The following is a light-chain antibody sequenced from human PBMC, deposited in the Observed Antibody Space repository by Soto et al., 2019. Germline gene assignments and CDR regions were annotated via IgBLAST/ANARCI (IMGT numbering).Light chain of an antibody. CDR2: DAS. J-gene: IGKJ2*01. CDR3: QQYNSYSLNS. V-gene: IGKV1-5*01. CDR1: QSISSW. Sequence: DIPMTQSPSTLSASVGDRVTITCRASQSISSWLAWYQQKPGKAPKLLIYDASSLESGVPSRFSGSGSGTEFTLTISSLQPDDFATYYCQQYNSYSLNSFGQGTKLEIK.